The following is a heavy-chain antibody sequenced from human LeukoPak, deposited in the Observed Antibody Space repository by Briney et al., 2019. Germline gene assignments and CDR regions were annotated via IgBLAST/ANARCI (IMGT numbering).Heavy chain of an antibody. V-gene: IGHV3-30*18. CDR1: GFSFSGYW. CDR3: AKGGSGWSNWFDP. J-gene: IGHJ5*02. Sequence: PGGSLRLSCAASGFSFSGYWMTWVRQAPGKGLEWVAVIAYDESSKFYADSVKGRFTISRDNSQNTLYLQMNSLRADDTAVYYCAKGGSGWSNWFDPWGQGTLVTVSS. CDR2: IAYDESSK. D-gene: IGHD6-19*01.